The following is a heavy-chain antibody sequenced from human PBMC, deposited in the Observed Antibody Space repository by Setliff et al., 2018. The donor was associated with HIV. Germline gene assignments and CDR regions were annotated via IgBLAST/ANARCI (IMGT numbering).Heavy chain of an antibody. J-gene: IGHJ4*02. CDR2: ISSSGNFI. CDR3: ARDPYWAEGFFDI. D-gene: IGHD2-15*01. Sequence: AGGSLRLSCAASGFIFNAYTMVWVRQAPGKGLEWVSSISSSGNFIYYTDSVKGRFTSSRDNAKNSLFLQMDSLRGEDTAVYYCARDPYWAEGFFDIWGQGTLVTV. V-gene: IGHV3-21*01. CDR1: GFIFNAYT.